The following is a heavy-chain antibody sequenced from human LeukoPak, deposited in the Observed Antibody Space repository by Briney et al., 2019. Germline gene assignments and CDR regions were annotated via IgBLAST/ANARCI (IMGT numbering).Heavy chain of an antibody. CDR2: ISSGGSTM. CDR3: ARTVVITSPLDY. Sequence: GGSLRLSCAASGFTFSDYYMSWIRQAPGKGLEWVSYISSGGSTMYYADSVKGRFTISRDNAKNSLYLQMNSLRAEDTAVYYCARTVVITSPLDYWGQGTLVTVSS. J-gene: IGHJ4*02. CDR1: GFTFSDYY. D-gene: IGHD3-22*01. V-gene: IGHV3-11*01.